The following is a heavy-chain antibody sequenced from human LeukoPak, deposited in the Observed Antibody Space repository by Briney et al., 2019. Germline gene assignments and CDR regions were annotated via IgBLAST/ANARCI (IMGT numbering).Heavy chain of an antibody. J-gene: IGHJ4*02. CDR2: ISRSSSDM. D-gene: IGHD5-12*01. Sequence: PGGSLRLSCAASGFTFSSYSMNWVRQAPGKGLEWVSSISRSSSDMYYADSVKGRFTISRDNSKNTLYLQMNSLRADDTAVYYCARHGGLRPFDYWGQGTLVTVSS. CDR3: ARHGGLRPFDY. V-gene: IGHV3-21*04. CDR1: GFTFSSYS.